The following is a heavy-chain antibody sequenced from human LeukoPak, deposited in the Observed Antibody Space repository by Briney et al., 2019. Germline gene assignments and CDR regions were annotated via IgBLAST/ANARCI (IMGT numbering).Heavy chain of an antibody. CDR2: INPHSGGT. D-gene: IGHD1-26*01. Sequence: ASVKVSCKTSGYMFTTYYPHWVRQAPGQGLEWMGWINPHSGGTNYAQKFQGRVTMTRDTSISTVYMELSSLRSDDTAVYYCARDQGGLDGLDDWGQGTLVTVSS. J-gene: IGHJ4*02. CDR1: GYMFTTYY. CDR3: ARDQGGLDGLDD. V-gene: IGHV1-2*02.